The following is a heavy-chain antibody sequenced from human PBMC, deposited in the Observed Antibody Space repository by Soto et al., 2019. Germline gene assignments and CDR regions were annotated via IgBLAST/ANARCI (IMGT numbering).Heavy chain of an antibody. CDR2: IYSGGST. V-gene: IGHV3-53*01. D-gene: IGHD5-18*01. CDR3: ARVGYSYGLYYYYGMDV. Sequence: GGSLRLSCAASGFTVSSNYMSWVRQAPGKGLEWVSVIYSGGSTYYADSVKGRFTISRDNSKNTLYLQMNSLRAEDTAVYYCARVGYSYGLYYYYGMDVWGQGTTVTVS. J-gene: IGHJ6*02. CDR1: GFTVSSNY.